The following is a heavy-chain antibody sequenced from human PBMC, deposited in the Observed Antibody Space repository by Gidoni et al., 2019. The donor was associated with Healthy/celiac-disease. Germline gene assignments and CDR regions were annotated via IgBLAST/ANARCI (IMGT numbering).Heavy chain of an antibody. CDR3: ARAHGSGWYDY. Sequence: QVQLQESGPGLVKPSETLSLTCTVYGGSISSYYWSWIRQPPGKGLEWIGYIYYSGSTNYNPSLKSRVTISVDTSKNQFSLKLSSVTAADTAVYYCARAHGSGWYDYWGQGTLVTVSS. J-gene: IGHJ4*02. CDR2: IYYSGST. CDR1: GGSISSYY. D-gene: IGHD6-19*01. V-gene: IGHV4-59*01.